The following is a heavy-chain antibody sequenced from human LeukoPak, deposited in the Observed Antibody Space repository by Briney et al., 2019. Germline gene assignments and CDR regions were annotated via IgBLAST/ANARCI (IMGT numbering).Heavy chain of an antibody. V-gene: IGHV4-34*01. CDR3: ARVGSGWQLDY. CDR1: GGSSSGYY. Sequence: SETLSLTCAVYGGSSSGYYWSWIRQPPGKGLEWIGEINHSGSTNYNPSLKSRVTISVDTSKNQFSLKLSSVTAADTAVYYCARVGSGWQLDYWGQGTLVTVSS. CDR2: INHSGST. J-gene: IGHJ4*02. D-gene: IGHD6-19*01.